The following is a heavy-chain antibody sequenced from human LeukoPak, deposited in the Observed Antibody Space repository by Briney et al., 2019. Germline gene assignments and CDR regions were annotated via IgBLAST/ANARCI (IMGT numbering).Heavy chain of an antibody. CDR2: IGPDGDT. CDR1: GFTLSMSD. D-gene: IGHD3-10*01. J-gene: IGHJ6*03. CDR3: AREARGVADMDV. Sequence: GGSLTLSCAVSGFTLSMSDMHWVRQATGKRLEWVSGIGPDGDTYYGGTVEGRFTISRENVQNSLYLQMDSLRADDTAVYYCAREARGVADMDVWGKGTTVTVSS. V-gene: IGHV3-13*01.